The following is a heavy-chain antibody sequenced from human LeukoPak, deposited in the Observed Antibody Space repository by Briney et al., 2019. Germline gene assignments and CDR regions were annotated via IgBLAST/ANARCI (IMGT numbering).Heavy chain of an antibody. V-gene: IGHV1-8*03. CDR3: ARSSSSSFELDY. CDR2: MNPNSGNT. D-gene: IGHD6-6*01. J-gene: IGHJ4*02. Sequence: ASVKVSCKASGYTFTSYGISWVRQAPGQGLEWMGWMNPNSGNTGYAQKFQGRVTITRNTSISTAYMELSSLRSEDTAVYYCARSSSSSFELDYWGQGTLVTVSS. CDR1: GYTFTSYG.